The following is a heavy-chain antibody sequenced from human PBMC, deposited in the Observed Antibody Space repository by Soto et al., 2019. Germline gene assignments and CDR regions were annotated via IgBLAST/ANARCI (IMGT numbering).Heavy chain of an antibody. V-gene: IGHV1-2*02. CDR2: INPNSGGT. D-gene: IGHD3-3*01. J-gene: IGHJ6*02. CDR1: GYTFTGYY. Sequence: ASVKVSCKASGYTFTGYYMHWVRQAPGQGLEWMGWINPNSGGTNYAQKFQGRVTMTRDTSISTAYMELSRLRSDDTAVYYCASSTPIQGDFSSGYLGGYQYYGMDVWGQGTKVTVYS. CDR3: ASSTPIQGDFSSGYLGGYQYYGMDV.